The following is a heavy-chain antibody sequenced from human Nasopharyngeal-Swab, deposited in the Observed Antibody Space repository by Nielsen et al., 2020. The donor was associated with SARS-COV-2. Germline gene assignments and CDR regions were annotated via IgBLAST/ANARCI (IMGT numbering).Heavy chain of an antibody. CDR2: MNPNSGNT. CDR3: AREPLRTHWFDP. J-gene: IGHJ5*02. CDR1: GYTFTSYD. Sequence: ASVKVSCKASGYTFTSYDINWVRQATGQGLEWMGWMNPNSGNTGYAQKFQGRVTMTRNTSISTAYMELSSLRSEDTAVYYCAREPLRTHWFDPWGQGTMVTVSS. V-gene: IGHV1-8*01. D-gene: IGHD4-17*01.